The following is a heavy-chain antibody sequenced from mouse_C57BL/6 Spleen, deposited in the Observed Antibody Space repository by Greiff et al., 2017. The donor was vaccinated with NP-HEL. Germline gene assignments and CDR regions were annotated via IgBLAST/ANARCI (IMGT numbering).Heavy chain of an antibody. CDR2: INPYNGGT. V-gene: IGHV1-19*01. CDR1: GYTFTDYY. D-gene: IGHD1-1*01. J-gene: IGHJ4*01. Sequence: VQLQQPGPVLVKPGASVKMSCKASGYTFTDYYMNWVKQSHGKSLEWIGVINPYNGGTSYNQKFKGKATLTVDKSSSTAYMELNSLTSEDSAVYYWARRDYYGSSYGYAMDYWGQGTSVTVSS. CDR3: ARRDYYGSSYGYAMDY.